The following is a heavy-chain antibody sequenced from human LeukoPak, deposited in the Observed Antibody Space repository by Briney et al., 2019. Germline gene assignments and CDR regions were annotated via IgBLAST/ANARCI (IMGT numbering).Heavy chain of an antibody. V-gene: IGHV3-21*01. CDR2: ISSSNDYI. D-gene: IGHD6-19*01. CDR1: GFTFSTST. CDR3: VRIPNSAGFPNWFDP. J-gene: IGHJ5*02. Sequence: GGSLRLSCAASGFTFSTSTMNWVRQAPGTGLGWVSSISSSNDYIYYADSVKGRFPISRDNAKNSLYLQMNSLRAEDTAVYYCVRIPNSAGFPNWFDPWGQGTLVTVSS.